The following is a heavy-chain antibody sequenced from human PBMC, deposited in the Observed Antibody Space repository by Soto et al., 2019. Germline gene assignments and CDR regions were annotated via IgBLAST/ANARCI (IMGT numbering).Heavy chain of an antibody. CDR2: IYSGGST. D-gene: IGHD3-22*01. Sequence: EVQLVESGGGLIQPGGSLRLSCAASGFTVSSNYMSWVRQAPGKGLEWVSVIYSGGSTYYADSVKGRFTISRDNSKNTLDLQMNSLRAEDTAVYCARDRVESGYPEYFQHWGQGTLVTVSS. J-gene: IGHJ1*01. V-gene: IGHV3-53*01. CDR3: ARDRVESGYPEYFQH. CDR1: GFTVSSNY.